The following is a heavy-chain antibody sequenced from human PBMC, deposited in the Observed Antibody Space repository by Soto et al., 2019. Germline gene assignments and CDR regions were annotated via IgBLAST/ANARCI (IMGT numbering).Heavy chain of an antibody. D-gene: IGHD1-26*01. CDR3: ARGGGELLPAYYYYGMDV. V-gene: IGHV1-46*01. CDR2: INPSGGST. CDR1: GYTFTSYY. Sequence: QVQLVQSGAEVKKPGASVKVSCKASGYTFTSYYMHWVRQAPGQGLEWMGIINPSGGSTSYAQKFQGRVPMTRDKSTSTVYMELSSLRSEDTAVYYCARGGGELLPAYYYYGMDVWGQGTTVTVSS. J-gene: IGHJ6*02.